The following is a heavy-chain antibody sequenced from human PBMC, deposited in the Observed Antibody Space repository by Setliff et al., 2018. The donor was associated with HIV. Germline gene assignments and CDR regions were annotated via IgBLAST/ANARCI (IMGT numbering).Heavy chain of an antibody. J-gene: IGHJ4*02. Sequence: LSLTCTVSGGSISSSSYYWDWIRQPPGKSLEWVGSIFYTGSTNYRPSLESRVIVSLDTSKNQFSLKLNSVTAADTAMYYCARHPPYCSGGSCYRGKGYYFDYWGQGTLVTVSS. V-gene: IGHV4-39*01. CDR2: IFYTGST. D-gene: IGHD2-15*01. CDR1: GGSISSSSYY. CDR3: ARHPPYCSGGSCYRGKGYYFDY.